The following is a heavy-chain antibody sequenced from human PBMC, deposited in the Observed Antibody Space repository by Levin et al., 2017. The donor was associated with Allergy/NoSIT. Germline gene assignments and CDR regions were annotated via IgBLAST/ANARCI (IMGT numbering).Heavy chain of an antibody. J-gene: IGHJ4*02. CDR3: ARGGYDFWSGYSHFDY. D-gene: IGHD3-3*01. Sequence: GASVKVSCKASGYTFTSYYMHWVRQAPGQGLEWMGIINPSGGSTSYAQKFQGRVTMTRDTSTSTVYMELSSLRSEDTAVYYCARGGYDFWSGYSHFDYWGQGTLVTVSS. CDR2: INPSGGST. V-gene: IGHV1-46*01. CDR1: GYTFTSYY.